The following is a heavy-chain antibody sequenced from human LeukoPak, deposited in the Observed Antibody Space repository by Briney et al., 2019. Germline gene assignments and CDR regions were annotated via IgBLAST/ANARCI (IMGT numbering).Heavy chain of an antibody. Sequence: GGSLRLSCAASGFTFSNYSMNWVRQAPGKGLEWVSSISSSSSYIYYADSVKGRFTISRDNAKNSLYLQMNSLRAEDTAVYYCARERGTVAASSDYWGQGTLVTVSS. J-gene: IGHJ4*02. D-gene: IGHD2-15*01. CDR1: GFTFSNYS. V-gene: IGHV3-21*01. CDR2: ISSSSSYI. CDR3: ARERGTVAASSDY.